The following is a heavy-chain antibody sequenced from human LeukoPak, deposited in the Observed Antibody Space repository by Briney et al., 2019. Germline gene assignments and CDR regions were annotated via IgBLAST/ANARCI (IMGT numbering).Heavy chain of an antibody. CDR3: AKGRNGRKGYYYYYYGMDV. J-gene: IGHJ6*02. CDR1: GFTFSSYW. V-gene: IGHV3-7*03. Sequence: GGSLRLSCAASGFTFSSYWMSWVRQAPGKGLEWVANIKQGGSEKYYVDSVKGRFTISRDNAKNSLYLQMNSLRAEDTAVYYCAKGRNGRKGYYYYYYGMDVWGQGTTVTVSS. CDR2: IKQGGSEK. D-gene: IGHD2-15*01.